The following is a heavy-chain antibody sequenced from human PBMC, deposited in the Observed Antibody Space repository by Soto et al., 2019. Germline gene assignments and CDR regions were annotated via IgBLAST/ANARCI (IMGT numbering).Heavy chain of an antibody. J-gene: IGHJ4*02. V-gene: IGHV3-7*01. D-gene: IGHD3-22*01. CDR2: IKQDGSEK. Sequence: EVQLVESGGGLVQPGGSLRLSCAASGFTFSSYWMSWVRQAPGKGLEWVANIKQDGSEKYYVDSVKGRFTISRDNAKNSLYLQMNSLRAEDTAVYYCARDIYYYDSSGYYDYWGQGTLVTVSS. CDR1: GFTFSSYW. CDR3: ARDIYYYDSSGYYDY.